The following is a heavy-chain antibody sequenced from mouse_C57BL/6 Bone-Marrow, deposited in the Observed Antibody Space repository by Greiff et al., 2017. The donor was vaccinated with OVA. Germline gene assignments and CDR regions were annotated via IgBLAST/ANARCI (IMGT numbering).Heavy chain of an antibody. J-gene: IGHJ4*01. CDR1: GFTFSSYG. V-gene: IGHV5-6*01. Sequence: EVKLVESGGDLVKPGGSLKLSCAASGFTFSSYGMSWVRQTPDKRLEWVATISSGGSYTYYPDSVKGRFTISRDNAKNTLYLQMSSLKSEDTAMYYCARTTAVAPMDYWGQGTSVTVSS. CDR2: ISSGGSYT. D-gene: IGHD1-1*01. CDR3: ARTTAVAPMDY.